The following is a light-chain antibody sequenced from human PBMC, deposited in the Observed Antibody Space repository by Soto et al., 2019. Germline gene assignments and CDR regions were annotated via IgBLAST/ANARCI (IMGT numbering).Light chain of an antibody. Sequence: APPQPPPPSGAPGQSVTLSCPGNSSDVGGYNYVSWYQQHPGKAPKLMIYEVSKRPSGVPDRFSGSKSGNTASLTVSGLQAEDEADYYCNSYAGSNTLYVFGTGTKVTVL. CDR1: SSDVGGYNY. J-gene: IGLJ1*01. V-gene: IGLV2-8*01. CDR2: EVS. CDR3: NSYAGSNTLYV.